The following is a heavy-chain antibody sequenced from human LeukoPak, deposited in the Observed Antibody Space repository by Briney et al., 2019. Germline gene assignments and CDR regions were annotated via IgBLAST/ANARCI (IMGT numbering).Heavy chain of an antibody. D-gene: IGHD3-16*01. V-gene: IGHV3-30-3*01. Sequence: GGSLRLSCAASGFTFSSYAMHWVRQAPGKGLEWVAVISYDGSNKYYADSVKGRFTISRDNSKNTLYLQMNSLRAGDTAVYYCAREGGGAEPPLYYFDYWGQGTLVTVSS. J-gene: IGHJ4*02. CDR1: GFTFSSYA. CDR2: ISYDGSNK. CDR3: AREGGGAEPPLYYFDY.